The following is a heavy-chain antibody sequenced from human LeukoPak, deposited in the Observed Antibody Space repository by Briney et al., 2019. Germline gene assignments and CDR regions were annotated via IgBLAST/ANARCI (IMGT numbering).Heavy chain of an antibody. CDR1: GGSISSGSYC. CDR2: IYTSGST. D-gene: IGHD6-25*01. V-gene: IGHV4-61*02. J-gene: IGHJ2*01. CDR3: AGSGGRDWYFDL. Sequence: SETLSLTCTVSGGSISSGSYCWSWIRQPAGKGLEWIGRIYTSGSTNYNPSLKSRVTISVDTSKNQFSLKLSSVTAADMAVYYCAGSGGRDWYFDLWGRGTLVTVSS.